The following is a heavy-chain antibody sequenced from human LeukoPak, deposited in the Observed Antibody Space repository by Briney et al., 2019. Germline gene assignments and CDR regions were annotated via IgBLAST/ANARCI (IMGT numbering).Heavy chain of an antibody. CDR3: ARTRFLEWFNDY. V-gene: IGHV3-23*01. CDR1: GFTFSSNA. J-gene: IGHJ4*02. CDR2: ISGSGGGT. Sequence: PGGSLRLSCAASGFTFSSNAMSWVRQAPGEGLEWVSAISGSGGGTYYADSVKGRFTISRDNSKNTLYMQMNSLRAEDTAVYYCARTRFLEWFNDYWGQGTLVTVSS. D-gene: IGHD3-3*01.